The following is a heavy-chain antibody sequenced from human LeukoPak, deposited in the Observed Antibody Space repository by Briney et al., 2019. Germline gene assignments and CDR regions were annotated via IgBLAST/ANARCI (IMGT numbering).Heavy chain of an antibody. V-gene: IGHV4-34*01. CDR1: EMSFSAYY. D-gene: IGHD6-19*01. CDR3: ARGFPPGSGSRGSHAFDL. Sequence: KSSETLSLTCAVSEMSFSAYYWNWIRQSPGKGLEWIGEINYGGSTKYTPSLEGRGTILIDTSKNQFSLKLTSVTAADTAVYYCARGFPPGSGSRGSHAFDLWGQETMVTVSS. CDR2: INYGGST. J-gene: IGHJ3*01.